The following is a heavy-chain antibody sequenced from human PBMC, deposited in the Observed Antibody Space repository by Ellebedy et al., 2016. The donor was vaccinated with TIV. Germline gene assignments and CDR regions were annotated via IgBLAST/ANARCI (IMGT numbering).Heavy chain of an antibody. CDR3: VKDGVATGTTGDDFFDY. D-gene: IGHD1/OR15-1a*01. V-gene: IGHV3-9*01. CDR1: GFTFKYFA. Sequence: PGGSLRLSCAASGFTFKYFAMNWVRQAPGKGLEWVSGINWNSDTINYAEFVKGRFTIYRDNAKNSLYLQMNSLRPDDTALYYCVKDGVATGTTGDDFFDYWGQGTLVTVSS. CDR2: INWNSDTI. J-gene: IGHJ4*02.